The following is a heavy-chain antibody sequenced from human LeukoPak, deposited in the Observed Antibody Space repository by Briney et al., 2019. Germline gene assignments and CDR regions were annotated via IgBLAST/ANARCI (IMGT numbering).Heavy chain of an antibody. CDR2: IYHSGST. Sequence: SETLSLTCTVSGGSISSGGYYWSWIRQPPGKGLEWIGYIYHSGSTYYNPSLKSRVTISVDRSKNQFSLKPSSVTAADTAVYYCASYTGAFDIWGQGTMVTVSS. D-gene: IGHD1-14*01. CDR1: GGSISSGGYY. J-gene: IGHJ3*02. V-gene: IGHV4-30-2*01. CDR3: ASYTGAFDI.